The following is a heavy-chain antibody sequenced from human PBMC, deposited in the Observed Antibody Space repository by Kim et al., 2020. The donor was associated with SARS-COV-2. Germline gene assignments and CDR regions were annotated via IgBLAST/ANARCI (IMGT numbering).Heavy chain of an antibody. V-gene: IGHV1-69*13. CDR2: IIPIFCTS. D-gene: IGHD5-12*01. CDR3: ARVSGYDLRFHDF. CDR1: GGTFSSYA. J-gene: IGHJ4*02. Sequence: SVNVSCKASGGTFSSYAISWVRQAPRQGLEWMGLIIPIFCTSNYAQKFQGIVTSTADESTSTAYMELSSPRSEDTAVYYCARVSGYDLRFHDFWGQGT.